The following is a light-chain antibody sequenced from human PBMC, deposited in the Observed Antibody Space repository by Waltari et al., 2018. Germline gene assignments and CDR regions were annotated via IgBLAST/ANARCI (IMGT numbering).Light chain of an antibody. Sequence: HSALTQPAPVSGSPGQSITIPCTGTSSDVGGYNYVPWYQQHPVKAPKLMIYDVGNRPSGVSNLFPGSKSGNTASLTISGLQAEDKADYYCSSYISSSTLELFGGGTSLTVL. CDR2: DVG. V-gene: IGLV2-14*03. CDR3: SSYISSSTLEL. J-gene: IGLJ2*01. CDR1: SSDVGGYNY.